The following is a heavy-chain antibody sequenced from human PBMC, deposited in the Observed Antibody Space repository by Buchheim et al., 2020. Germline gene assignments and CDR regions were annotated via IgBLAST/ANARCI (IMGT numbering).Heavy chain of an antibody. D-gene: IGHD3-10*01. Sequence: QVQPVESGGGVVQPGRSLRLSCAASGFTFSSYGMHWVRQAPGKGLEWVAVISYDGSNKYYADSVKGRFTISRDNSKNTLYLQMNSLRAEDTAVYYCAKEGLWFDLDYWGQGTL. CDR3: AKEGLWFDLDY. CDR2: ISYDGSNK. V-gene: IGHV3-30*18. J-gene: IGHJ4*02. CDR1: GFTFSSYG.